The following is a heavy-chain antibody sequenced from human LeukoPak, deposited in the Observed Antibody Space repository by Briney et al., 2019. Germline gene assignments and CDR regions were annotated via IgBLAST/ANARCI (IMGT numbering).Heavy chain of an antibody. D-gene: IGHD1-26*01. Sequence: GGSLRLSCAASAFTLSTYAMSWVRQAPGKGLEWVSGISAGKGNTYYADSVKGRFIISRDNSKNTLYLQMNSLRADDTAVYYCAKDPWGQWEPGYWGQGTLVTVSS. CDR3: AKDPWGQWEPGY. CDR2: ISAGKGNT. V-gene: IGHV3-23*01. CDR1: AFTLSTYA. J-gene: IGHJ4*02.